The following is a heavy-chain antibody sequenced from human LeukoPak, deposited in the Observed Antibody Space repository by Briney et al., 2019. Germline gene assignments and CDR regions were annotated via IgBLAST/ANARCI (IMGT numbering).Heavy chain of an antibody. Sequence: GGSLRLSCVVSGFTFRSYSMNWVRQAPGKGLEWVAVISYDGSNKCYADSVKGRFTISRDNSKNTLYLQMNSLRAEDTAVYYCARESFSSPGSDYWGQGTLVTVSS. J-gene: IGHJ4*02. CDR2: ISYDGSNK. D-gene: IGHD3-10*01. V-gene: IGHV3-30*03. CDR1: GFTFRSYS. CDR3: ARESFSSPGSDY.